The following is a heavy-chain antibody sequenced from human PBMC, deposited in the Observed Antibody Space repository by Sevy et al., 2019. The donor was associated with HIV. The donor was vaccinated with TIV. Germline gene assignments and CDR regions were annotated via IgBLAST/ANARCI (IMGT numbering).Heavy chain of an antibody. D-gene: IGHD3-22*01. CDR1: GDSVSSNIAA. J-gene: IGHJ3*01. Sequence: KQSQTLSLTCAISGDSVSSNIAAWNWIRQSPSRGLEWLGRTHYRSKWYNDYAVSVRGRITINPDRSKNQFSLQLNSVTPEDTAVYYCARACYSSDRFGVLGAFDFWGQGTMVTVSS. CDR3: ARACYSSDRFGVLGAFDF. V-gene: IGHV6-1*01. CDR2: THYRSKWYN.